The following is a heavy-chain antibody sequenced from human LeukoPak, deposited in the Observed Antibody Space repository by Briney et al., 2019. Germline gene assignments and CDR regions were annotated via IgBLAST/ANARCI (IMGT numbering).Heavy chain of an antibody. D-gene: IGHD3-9*01. CDR2: ISVGSDVI. Sequence: GGSLRLSCAVSGLTFSNSAMSWVRQAPGKGLEWVSAISVGSDVIYYADSVKGRFAISRDDSKHTVYLQMDSLRAEDTAVYYCAKSHVSTATGTGRYFDYWGQGTLVTVSS. CDR3: AKSHVSTATGTGRYFDY. V-gene: IGHV3-23*01. CDR1: GLTFSNSA. J-gene: IGHJ4*02.